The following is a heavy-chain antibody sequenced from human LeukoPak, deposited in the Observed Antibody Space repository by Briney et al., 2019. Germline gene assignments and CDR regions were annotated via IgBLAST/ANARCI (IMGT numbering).Heavy chain of an antibody. Sequence: GGSLRLSCAASGFTFSSYGMHWVRQAPGKGLEWVAVISYDGSNKYYADSVKGRFTTSRDNSKNTLYLQMNGLRAEDTAVYYCAKDRVYYGSGSFNWFDPWGQGTLVTVSS. D-gene: IGHD3-10*01. CDR1: GFTFSSYG. J-gene: IGHJ5*02. V-gene: IGHV3-30*18. CDR3: AKDRVYYGSGSFNWFDP. CDR2: ISYDGSNK.